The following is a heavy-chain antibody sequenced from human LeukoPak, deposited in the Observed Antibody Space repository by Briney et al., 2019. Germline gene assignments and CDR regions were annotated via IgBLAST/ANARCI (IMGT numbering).Heavy chain of an antibody. V-gene: IGHV3-74*01. CDR1: GFTFSSYW. CDR2: INSDGSST. D-gene: IGHD6-13*01. CDR3: ARAHPAAGTIYGY. Sequence: GGSLRLSCAASGFTFSSYWMHWVRQAPGKGLVWVSRINSDGSSTSYANSVKGRFTISRDNAKNTLYLQMNSLRAEDTAVYYCARAHPAAGTIYGYWGQGTLVTVSS. J-gene: IGHJ4*02.